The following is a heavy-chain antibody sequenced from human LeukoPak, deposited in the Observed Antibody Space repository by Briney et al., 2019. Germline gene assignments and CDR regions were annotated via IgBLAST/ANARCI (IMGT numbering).Heavy chain of an antibody. J-gene: IGHJ4*02. CDR2: ISYDGRNT. D-gene: IGHD6-19*01. V-gene: IGHV3-30*18. CDR1: GFTFSTYG. Sequence: GGSLRLSCAASGFTFSTYGIHWVRQAPGKGLEWVAVISYDGRNTYYADSVKGRFTISRDYSRNTLYLQMNSLTVEDTAVYYCAKELAVAGSFDFWGQGTLVTVSS. CDR3: AKELAVAGSFDF.